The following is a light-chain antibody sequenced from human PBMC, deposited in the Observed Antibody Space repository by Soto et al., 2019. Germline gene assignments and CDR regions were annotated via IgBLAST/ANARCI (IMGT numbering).Light chain of an antibody. Sequence: DIVMTQSPDSLAVSLGERATINCKSSQSVLYSSNNKNYLAWYQQKPGQPPKLLIYWASTRESGVPDRFSGSGSGTDFSLTVSILQAEDVAVYYCQQYYRTPRTFGQGTKVEIK. J-gene: IGKJ1*01. CDR3: QQYYRTPRT. CDR2: WAS. CDR1: QSVLYSSNNKNY. V-gene: IGKV4-1*01.